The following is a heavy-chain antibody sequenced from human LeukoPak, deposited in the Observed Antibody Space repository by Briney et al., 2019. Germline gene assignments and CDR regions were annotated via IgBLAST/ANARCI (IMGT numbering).Heavy chain of an antibody. CDR1: GYTFTDYY. Sequence: ASVKVSCKASGYTFTDYYVHWVRQAPGQGLEWMGWINPNSGGTNYAQKFQGRVTMTRDTSVSTAYMELSRLTSDDTAVYYCARSGVVVAATVNGDWFGPWGQGTLVTVSS. D-gene: IGHD2-15*01. J-gene: IGHJ5*02. CDR3: ARSGVVVAATVNGDWFGP. CDR2: INPNSGGT. V-gene: IGHV1-2*02.